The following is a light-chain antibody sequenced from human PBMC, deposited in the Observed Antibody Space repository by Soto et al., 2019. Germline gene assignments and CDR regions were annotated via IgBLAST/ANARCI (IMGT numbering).Light chain of an antibody. CDR3: SSYAGTYNVI. V-gene: IGLV2-11*01. J-gene: IGLJ2*01. Sequence: QLVLTQPRSVSGSPGQSVTISCTGTSSDVGGHNYVSWYQHHPGKAPKLIIYDVTKRPSGVPDRFSGSKSGNTASLTVSGLQEEDEADYHCSSYAGTYNVIFGGGTKLTVL. CDR1: SSDVGGHNY. CDR2: DVT.